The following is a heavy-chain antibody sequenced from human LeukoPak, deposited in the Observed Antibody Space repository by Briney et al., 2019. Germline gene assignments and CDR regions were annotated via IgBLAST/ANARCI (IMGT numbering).Heavy chain of an antibody. J-gene: IGHJ3*02. CDR1: GYTFTMYD. Sequence: AAVTVSFKGSGYTFTMYDINWVRQATGQGKEWMGWMNPNSGNTGYAQKVQGRGSMTRNTSISTAYMELSSLRSEDTAVYYCARGRTGGAFDIWGQGTMVTVSS. D-gene: IGHD1-14*01. CDR2: MNPNSGNT. CDR3: ARGRTGGAFDI. V-gene: IGHV1-8*01.